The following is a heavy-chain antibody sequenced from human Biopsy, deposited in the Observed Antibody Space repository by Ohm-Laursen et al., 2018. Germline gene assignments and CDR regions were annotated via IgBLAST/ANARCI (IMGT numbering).Heavy chain of an antibody. CDR1: GFTLSSYG. J-gene: IGHJ6*02. CDR2: ISSSSDNI. Sequence: SLRLSCSASGFTLSSYGMNWVRQTPGKGLEWVSTISSSSDNIYYVDSVKGRFTISRDNAKNSLYLQMNSLRAEDTAVYYCARSRGSSGIATIYYYGMDVWGQGTTVTVSS. D-gene: IGHD3-10*01. V-gene: IGHV3-21*01. CDR3: ARSRGSSGIATIYYYGMDV.